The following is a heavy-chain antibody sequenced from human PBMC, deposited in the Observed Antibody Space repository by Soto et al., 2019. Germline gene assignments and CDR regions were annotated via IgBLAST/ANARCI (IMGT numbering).Heavy chain of an antibody. J-gene: IGHJ3*02. D-gene: IGHD3-10*01. Sequence: EVQLVETGGGLIQPGGSLRLSCAASGLTVSSNYMNWVRQAPGKGLEWVSVLYSGGSTHYAGSVKVRFIISRDNSKNTLYLQMNSLRVEDTAVYYCARDRPGDEGDGFDIWGHGTMVTVSS. CDR3: ARDRPGDEGDGFDI. CDR1: GLTVSSNY. V-gene: IGHV3-53*02. CDR2: LYSGGST.